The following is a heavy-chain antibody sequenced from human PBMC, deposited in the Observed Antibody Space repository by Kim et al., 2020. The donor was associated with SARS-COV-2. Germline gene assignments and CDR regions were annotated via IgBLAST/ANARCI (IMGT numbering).Heavy chain of an antibody. CDR3: DTLLYADYNYYGMEV. Sequence: GGSLRLSCAASGFSFTHTRMNWVRQAPGKGLEWVGRIETRADGGAADYAASLKGRFTIPRDDSTSTLFLQMNSLKTEETAVYYCDTLLYADYNYYGMEVWGPGTTVTVS. D-gene: IGHD4-17*01. V-gene: IGHV3-15*04. CDR1: GFSFTHTR. J-gene: IGHJ6*02. CDR2: IETRADGGAA.